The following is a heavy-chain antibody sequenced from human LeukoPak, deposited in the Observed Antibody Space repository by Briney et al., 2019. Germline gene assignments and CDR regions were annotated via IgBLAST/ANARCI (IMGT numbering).Heavy chain of an antibody. Sequence: GGSLSLFCAASGFTFSSYAMSWVRQAPGKGLEWVSAISGSGGSTYYADSVKGRFTISRDNSKNTLYLQMNSLRAEDTAVYYCAKKSGDSSGYSFDYWGQGTLVTVSS. J-gene: IGHJ4*02. CDR3: AKKSGDSSGYSFDY. V-gene: IGHV3-23*01. D-gene: IGHD3-22*01. CDR1: GFTFSSYA. CDR2: ISGSGGST.